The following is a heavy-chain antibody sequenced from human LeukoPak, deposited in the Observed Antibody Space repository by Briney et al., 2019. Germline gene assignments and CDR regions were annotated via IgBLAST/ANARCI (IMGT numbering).Heavy chain of an antibody. V-gene: IGHV6-1*01. J-gene: IGHJ4*02. CDR2: TYYRSKWYN. CDR3: ARESDRIGFDFDY. Sequence: SQTLSLPCAISGDSVSNNNAAWNWIRQSPSRGLEWLGRTYYRSKWYNDYAASVKSRITINPDTSKNQFSLHLNSVAPEDTAVYYCARESDRIGFDFDYWGQGTLVTVSS. D-gene: IGHD6-19*01. CDR1: GDSVSNNNAA.